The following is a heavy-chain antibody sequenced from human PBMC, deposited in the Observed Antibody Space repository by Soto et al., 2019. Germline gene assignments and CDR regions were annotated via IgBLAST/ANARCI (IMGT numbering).Heavy chain of an antibody. V-gene: IGHV4-34*01. CDR2: INHSGST. CDR1: EGSFSGYF. D-gene: IGHD3-22*01. CDR3: ARGISMIVEVQRDAPDKYYFDS. J-gene: IGHJ4*02. Sequence: PETLSLTCGVCEGSFSGYFWAWIRQPPGKGLEWIEEINHSGSTNSNPSLKSRVTISVDTSKNQFSLKVSSVTAADTAVYYCARGISMIVEVQRDAPDKYYFDSWGQGTLVTVSS.